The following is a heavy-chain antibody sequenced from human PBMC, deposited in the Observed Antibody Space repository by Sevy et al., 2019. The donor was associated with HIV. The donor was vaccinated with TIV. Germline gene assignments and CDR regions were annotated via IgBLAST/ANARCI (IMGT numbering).Heavy chain of an antibody. CDR1: GGSISISSYY. CDR2: FYYSEST. V-gene: IGHV4-39*01. D-gene: IGHD6-19*01. Sequence: SETLSLTCTVSGGSISISSYYWGWIRQPSGKGLEWIGSFYYSESTYYNPSLKSRVTISVDTSKNQFSLKLSSVTAADTAVYYCARSFRAVAGSYYFDYWGQGTLVTVSS. J-gene: IGHJ4*02. CDR3: ARSFRAVAGSYYFDY.